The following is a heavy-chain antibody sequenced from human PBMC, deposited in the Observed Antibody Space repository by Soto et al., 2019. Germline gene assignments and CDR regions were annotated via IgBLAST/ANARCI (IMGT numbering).Heavy chain of an antibody. Sequence: EVQLVESGGGLVQPGGSLRLSCAASGFTVRRNYMTWVRQAPGKGLEWVSLLNSGGSTNYANSVKGRFTISRDISKNTVYLQMNSLRAEDTAVYYCVSGRYDSVRLGMDVWGQGTTVTVSS. CDR2: LNSGGST. CDR1: GFTVRRNY. D-gene: IGHD3-3*01. J-gene: IGHJ6*02. V-gene: IGHV3-66*01. CDR3: VSGRYDSVRLGMDV.